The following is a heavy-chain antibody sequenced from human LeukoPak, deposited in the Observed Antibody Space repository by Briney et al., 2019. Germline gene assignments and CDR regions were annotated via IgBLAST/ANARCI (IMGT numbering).Heavy chain of an antibody. CDR3: AREKYSSGWSYFDY. CDR2: ISYDGSNK. Sequence: GGSLRLSCAASGFTFSSYAMHWVRQAPGKGLEWVAVISYDGSNKYYADSVKGRFTISRDNSKNTLYLQMNSLRAEDTAVYYCAREKYSSGWSYFDYWGQGTLVTVSS. CDR1: GFTFSSYA. V-gene: IGHV3-30*04. D-gene: IGHD6-19*01. J-gene: IGHJ4*02.